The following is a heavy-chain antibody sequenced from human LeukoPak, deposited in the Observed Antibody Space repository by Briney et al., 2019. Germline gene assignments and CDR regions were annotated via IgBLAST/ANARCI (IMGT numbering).Heavy chain of an antibody. CDR1: GGSISSYY. D-gene: IGHD5-18*01. CDR2: IYYSGST. J-gene: IGHJ4*02. CDR3: ARHGQERAVVTPLYYFDY. V-gene: IGHV4-59*08. Sequence: SETLSLTCTVSGGSISSYYWSWIRQAPGKGLEWIGYIYYSGSTNYNPSLKSRVTMSVGTSKNQFSLKLTSVTAADAAVYYCARHGQERAVVTPLYYFDYWGQGTLVTVSS.